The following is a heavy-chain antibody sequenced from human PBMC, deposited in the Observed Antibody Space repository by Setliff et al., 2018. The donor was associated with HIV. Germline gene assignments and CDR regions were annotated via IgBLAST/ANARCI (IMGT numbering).Heavy chain of an antibody. CDR1: GYSFTNDW. Sequence: PGESLKISCEGSGYSFTNDWIAWVRQMPGKGLEWMGFIYPGDSDTRYSPSFQGQVTISADKSISTAYLQWSSLKASDTAMYYCARRPNGYSSSDYVYWHFDLWGRGTLVTVSS. J-gene: IGHJ2*01. D-gene: IGHD6-13*01. V-gene: IGHV5-51*01. CDR3: ARRPNGYSSSDYVYWHFDL. CDR2: IYPGDSDT.